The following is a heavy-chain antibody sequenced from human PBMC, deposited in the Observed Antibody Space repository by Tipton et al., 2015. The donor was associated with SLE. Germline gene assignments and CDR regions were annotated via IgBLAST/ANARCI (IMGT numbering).Heavy chain of an antibody. D-gene: IGHD2-8*01. V-gene: IGHV4-59*01. CDR2: LYYSGST. J-gene: IGHJ4*01. Sequence: TLSLTCTVSGGSISRYFWSWIRQSPGKGLEWVGYLYYSGSTAYNPSLKSRATISEDTSKNQFSLRLSSVTAADTAVYYCARGGASVLIRNCYFDYWGQGSLVTVSS. CDR1: GGSISRYF. CDR3: ARGGASVLIRNCYFDY.